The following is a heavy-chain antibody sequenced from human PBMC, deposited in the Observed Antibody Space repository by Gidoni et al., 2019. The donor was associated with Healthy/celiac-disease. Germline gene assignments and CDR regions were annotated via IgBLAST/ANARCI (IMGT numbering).Heavy chain of an antibody. D-gene: IGHD3-3*01. CDR3: ARTGYYDFWSGYYTDAFDI. Sequence: QVQLQQWGAGLLKPSETLSLTCAVYGGSFSGSYWSWSRQPPGKGLEWIGEINHSGSTNYNPSLKSRVTISVDTSKNQFSLKLSSVTAADTAVYYCARTGYYDFWSGYYTDAFDIWGQGTMVTVSS. CDR1: GGSFSGSY. CDR2: INHSGST. V-gene: IGHV4-34*01. J-gene: IGHJ3*02.